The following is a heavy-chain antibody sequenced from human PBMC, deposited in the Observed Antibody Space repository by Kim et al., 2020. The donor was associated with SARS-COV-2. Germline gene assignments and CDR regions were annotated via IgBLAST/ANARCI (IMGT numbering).Heavy chain of an antibody. Sequence: LSLTCAASGFTFSSYAMHWVRQAPGKGLEYVSAISSNGGSTYYANSVKGRFTISRDNSKNTLYLQMGSLRAEDMAVYYCARGAGGFDYWGQGTLVTVSS. V-gene: IGHV3-64*01. J-gene: IGHJ4*02. CDR1: GFTFSSYA. D-gene: IGHD1-26*01. CDR2: ISSNGGST. CDR3: ARGAGGFDY.